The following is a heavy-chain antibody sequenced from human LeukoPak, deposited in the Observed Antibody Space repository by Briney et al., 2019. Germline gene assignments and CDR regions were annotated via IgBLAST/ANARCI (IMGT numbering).Heavy chain of an antibody. D-gene: IGHD4-17*01. CDR2: IYSGGST. Sequence: GGSLRLSCAASGFTVSSNYMTWVRQAPGKGLEWVSVIYSGGSTYYSASVKGRFTISRDNSKNTLYLPMNSLRAEDTAVYYCAREVDYGDYYFDYWGQGTLVTVSS. J-gene: IGHJ4*02. V-gene: IGHV3-53*01. CDR3: AREVDYGDYYFDY. CDR1: GFTVSSNY.